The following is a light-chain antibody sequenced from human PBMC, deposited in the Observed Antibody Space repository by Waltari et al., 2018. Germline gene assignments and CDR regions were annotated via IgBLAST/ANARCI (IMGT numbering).Light chain of an antibody. Sequence: EVVLTQSPVTLSLSPGERATLSCRASQSVGGDYLAWYQQKPGRAPRLLLYGASSRATGIPDRFSGSGSGSDFTLSISRLEPEDFAVYYCQQDGISPRTFGQGTKVEI. V-gene: IGKV3-20*01. CDR3: QQDGISPRT. CDR1: QSVGGDY. J-gene: IGKJ1*01. CDR2: GAS.